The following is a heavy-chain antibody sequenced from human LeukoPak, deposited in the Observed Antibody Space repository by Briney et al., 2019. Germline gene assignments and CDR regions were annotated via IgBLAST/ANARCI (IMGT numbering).Heavy chain of an antibody. D-gene: IGHD3-16*02. CDR2: ISSSGSYI. V-gene: IGHV3-21*01. CDR3: AREARLGELSPSGY. J-gene: IGHJ4*02. CDR1: GFTFSSYS. Sequence: GGSLGLSCAASGFTFSSYSMNWVRQAPGKGLEWVSSISSSGSYIYYADSVKGRFTISRDNAKNSLYLQMNSLRAEDTAVYYCAREARLGELSPSGYWGQGTLVTVSS.